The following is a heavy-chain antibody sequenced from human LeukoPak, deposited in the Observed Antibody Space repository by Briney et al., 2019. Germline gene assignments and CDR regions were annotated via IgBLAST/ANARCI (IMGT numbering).Heavy chain of an antibody. J-gene: IGHJ3*02. Sequence: GGSLRLSCAASGFTFSDYYMSWIRQAPGKGLEWVSYISSSGSTIYYADSVKGRFTISRDNAKNSLYLQMNSLRAEDTAVYYCTRRYNYDSSGYYYVRDAFDIWGQGTMVTVSS. CDR2: ISSSGSTI. CDR1: GFTFSDYY. V-gene: IGHV3-11*01. D-gene: IGHD3-22*01. CDR3: TRRYNYDSSGYYYVRDAFDI.